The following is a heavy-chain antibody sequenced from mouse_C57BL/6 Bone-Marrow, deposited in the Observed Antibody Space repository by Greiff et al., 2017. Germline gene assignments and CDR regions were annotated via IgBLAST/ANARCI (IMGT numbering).Heavy chain of an antibody. CDR1: GFNIKDYY. Sequence: VHVKQSGAELVRPGASVKLSCTASGFNIKDYYMHWVKQRPEQGLEWIGRIDPEDGDTEYAPKFQGKATMTADTSSNTAYLQLSSLTSEDTAVYYCTSYGSSPAWFAYWGQGTLVTVSA. CDR2: IDPEDGDT. D-gene: IGHD1-1*01. V-gene: IGHV14-1*01. J-gene: IGHJ3*01. CDR3: TSYGSSPAWFAY.